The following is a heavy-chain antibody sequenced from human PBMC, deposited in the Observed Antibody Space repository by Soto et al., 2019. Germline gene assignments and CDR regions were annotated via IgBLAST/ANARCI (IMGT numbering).Heavy chain of an antibody. Sequence: KASETLSLTCTVSGDSISGGASFWSWIRQPPGKGLEWIANVYYSGSSYYNPSLKSRLTISVDTTKNQFSLQLKSMTAADTAVYYCAXLSCASSTCYFPGWFDPWGQGTLVTVSS. J-gene: IGHJ5*02. D-gene: IGHD2-2*01. CDR2: VYYSGSS. CDR3: AXLSCASSTCYFPGWFDP. V-gene: IGHV4-30-4*01. CDR1: GDSISGGASF.